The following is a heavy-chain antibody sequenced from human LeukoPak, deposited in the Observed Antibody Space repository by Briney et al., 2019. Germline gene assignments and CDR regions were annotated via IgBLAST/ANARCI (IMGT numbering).Heavy chain of an antibody. CDR1: GGSISSYY. Sequence: TSETLSLTCTVSGGSISSYYWSWIRQPPGKGLEWIGYIYYSGSTYYNPSLKSRVTISVDTSKNQFSLKLSSVTAADTAVYYCARDPPYSSGWLSYYFDYWGQGTLVTVSS. CDR2: IYYSGST. J-gene: IGHJ4*02. D-gene: IGHD6-19*01. CDR3: ARDPPYSSGWLSYYFDY. V-gene: IGHV4-59*12.